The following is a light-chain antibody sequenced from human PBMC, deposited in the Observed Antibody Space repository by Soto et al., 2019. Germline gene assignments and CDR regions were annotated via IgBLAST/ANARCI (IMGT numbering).Light chain of an antibody. V-gene: IGLV2-14*01. CDR3: CSYAGDSVYV. Sequence: SVLTQPASVSGSPGQSITISCTGTSSDVGGYNYVSWYQQHPGKAPKLMIYEVSNRPSGGSNRFSGSKSGNTASLTISGLQAEDEADYYCCSYAGDSVYVFGTGTKVTVL. J-gene: IGLJ1*01. CDR1: SSDVGGYNY. CDR2: EVS.